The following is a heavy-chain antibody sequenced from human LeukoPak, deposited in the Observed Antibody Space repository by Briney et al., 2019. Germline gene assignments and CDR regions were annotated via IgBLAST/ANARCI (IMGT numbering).Heavy chain of an antibody. CDR1: GFTFSNYA. Sequence: PGRSLRLSCAASGFTFSNYAMMWVRQAPGKRLEWISSITGSGDGTYYADSVGVRFTISRDNSENTLYLQVNSLRVEDTAVYFCVKGFVHPTYYFDYWGQGTLVTVSS. J-gene: IGHJ4*02. CDR3: VKGFVHPTYYFDY. D-gene: IGHD3-10*01. V-gene: IGHV3-23*01. CDR2: ITGSGDGT.